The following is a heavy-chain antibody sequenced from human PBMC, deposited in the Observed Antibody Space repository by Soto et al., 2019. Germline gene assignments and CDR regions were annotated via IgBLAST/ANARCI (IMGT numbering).Heavy chain of an antibody. V-gene: IGHV1-24*01. D-gene: IGHD2-2*02. CDR1: GYTLTELS. CDR3: ATGYCSSTSCYKGEKDWFDP. CDR2: FDPEDGET. Sequence: ASVKVSFKVSGYTLTELSMHWVRQAPGKGLEWMGGFDPEDGETIYAQKFQGRVTMTEDTSTDTAYMELSSLRSEDTAMYYCATGYCSSTSCYKGEKDWFDPWGQGTLVTVSS. J-gene: IGHJ5*02.